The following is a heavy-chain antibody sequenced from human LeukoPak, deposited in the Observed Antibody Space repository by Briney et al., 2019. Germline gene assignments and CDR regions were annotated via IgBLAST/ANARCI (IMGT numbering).Heavy chain of an antibody. J-gene: IGHJ4*02. V-gene: IGHV1-46*01. D-gene: IGHD2-15*01. CDR1: GYTFTTYH. Sequence: ASVKVSCKASGYTFTTYHMHWVRQAPGQGLEWTGIIKSNGGSTGYAQKFQGRVTMTRDTSTSTAYMELSGLRSEDTAVYYCARERGGTFNFDYWGQGTLVTVSS. CDR3: ARERGGTFNFDY. CDR2: IKSNGGST.